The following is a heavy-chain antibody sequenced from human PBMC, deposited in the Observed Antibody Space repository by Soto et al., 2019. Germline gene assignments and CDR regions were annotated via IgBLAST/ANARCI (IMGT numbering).Heavy chain of an antibody. Sequence: PSETLSLTCTVSGGSISSDGYYWSWIRQHPGKGLEWIGYIYYSGSTYYNPSLKSRVTISVDTSKNQFSLKLSSVTAADTAVYYCERSRFGELFGYWGQGTLVTFSS. J-gene: IGHJ4*02. D-gene: IGHD3-10*01. CDR3: ERSRFGELFGY. V-gene: IGHV4-31*03. CDR2: IYYSGST. CDR1: GGSISSDGYY.